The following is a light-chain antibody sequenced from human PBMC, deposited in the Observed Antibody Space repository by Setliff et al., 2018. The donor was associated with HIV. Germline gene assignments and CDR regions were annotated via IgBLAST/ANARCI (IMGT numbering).Light chain of an antibody. J-gene: IGKJ1*01. CDR2: WAS. CDR1: QSVLYSSNNKNY. Sequence: DIVMTQSPDSLAVSLGERATINCKSSQSVLYSSNNKNYLDWYQQKPGQPPKLLIYWASTRESGVPDRFSGSGSGTDFTLTISSLQAEDVAVYYCQHYLGTPPGTFGQGTKVDIK. V-gene: IGKV4-1*01. CDR3: QHYLGTPPGT.